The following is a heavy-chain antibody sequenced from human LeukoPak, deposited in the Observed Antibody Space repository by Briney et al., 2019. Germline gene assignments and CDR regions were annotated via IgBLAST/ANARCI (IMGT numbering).Heavy chain of an antibody. V-gene: IGHV3-23*01. Sequence: PGGSLRLSCAASGFTFSSYAMSWVRQAPGKGLEWVSAMSGSGSSTYYVDSVKGRFTISRDNSKNTLYLQLSNLRAEDTALYCCAKDRRRTTVTSFDYWGQGTLVTVSS. J-gene: IGHJ4*02. CDR3: AKDRRRTTVTSFDY. CDR2: MSGSGSST. D-gene: IGHD4-17*01. CDR1: GFTFSSYA.